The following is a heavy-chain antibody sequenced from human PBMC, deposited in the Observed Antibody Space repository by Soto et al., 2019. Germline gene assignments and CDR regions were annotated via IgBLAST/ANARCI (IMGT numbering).Heavy chain of an antibody. D-gene: IGHD6-19*01. Sequence: QVRLVESGGGVVQPGRSLRLSCTASGFRFSSYAMYWFRQPPGKGLEWVAVISHDGINKHYADSVKGRVTVSRDNSNHSLDLQRNSLRGEDTAMYYCARDMYSSDYFVKWFEPWGQGTLVTVSS. CDR2: ISHDGINK. V-gene: IGHV3-30-3*01. CDR3: ARDMYSSDYFVKWFEP. CDR1: GFRFSSYA. J-gene: IGHJ5*02.